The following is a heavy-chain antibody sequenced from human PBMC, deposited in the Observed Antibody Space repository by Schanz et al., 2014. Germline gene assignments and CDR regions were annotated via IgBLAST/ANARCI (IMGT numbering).Heavy chain of an antibody. J-gene: IGHJ4*02. D-gene: IGHD1-26*01. CDR2: IRYTGGNK. CDR1: GFTFSSSG. Sequence: QVQLVESGGGVVQPGGSLRLSCVASGFTFSSSGMHWVRQAPGKGLEWVAFIRYTGGNKYYPDSVKGRFTISRDNAKNSLYLQMNSLRAEDTAVYYCARDLEGGSSSLDYWGQGTLVTVSS. CDR3: ARDLEGGSSSLDY. V-gene: IGHV3-30*02.